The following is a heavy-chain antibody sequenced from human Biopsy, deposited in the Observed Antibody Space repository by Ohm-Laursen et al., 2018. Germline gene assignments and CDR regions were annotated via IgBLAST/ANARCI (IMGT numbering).Heavy chain of an antibody. D-gene: IGHD2-15*01. J-gene: IGHJ4*02. Sequence: GASVKVSCKAPEGTFSNYGVNWVRQAPGQGLEWMGRIIPILRTTTYAPKFQGRVTFTADKSSSTAYLELSSLTSEDTAMFYCAREAIGYQLPCDDWGQGTLVTVSS. CDR3: AREAIGYQLPCDD. V-gene: IGHV1-69*04. CDR2: IIPILRTT. CDR1: EGTFSNYG.